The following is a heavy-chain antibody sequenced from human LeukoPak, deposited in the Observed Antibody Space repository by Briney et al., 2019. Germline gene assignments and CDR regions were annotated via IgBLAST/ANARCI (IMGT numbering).Heavy chain of an antibody. CDR1: GFTFSSYS. J-gene: IGHJ4*02. CDR2: ISGNGGKT. D-gene: IGHD2-2*01. Sequence: GGSLRLSCAASGFTFSSYSTSWVRQAPGKGLEWVSAISGNGGKTYYADSVKGRFTISRDNSKNTLYLQMNSLRVEDTALYYCAKVPRQLPRFYFDYWGQGALVTVSS. V-gene: IGHV3-23*01. CDR3: AKVPRQLPRFYFDY.